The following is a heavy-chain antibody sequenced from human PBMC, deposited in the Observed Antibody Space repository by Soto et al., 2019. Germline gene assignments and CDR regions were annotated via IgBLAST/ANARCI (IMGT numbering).Heavy chain of an antibody. D-gene: IGHD6-6*01. Sequence: ASVKVSCKASGYAFTSYRISWLRLAPGQGLEWMGWISAYNGSTNYAQKLQGRVTMTTDTSTSTAYMELRSLRSDDTAVYYCARSSGSAYWFDPWGQGTLVTVSS. V-gene: IGHV1-18*01. CDR3: ARSSGSAYWFDP. J-gene: IGHJ5*01. CDR2: ISAYNGST. CDR1: GYAFTSYR.